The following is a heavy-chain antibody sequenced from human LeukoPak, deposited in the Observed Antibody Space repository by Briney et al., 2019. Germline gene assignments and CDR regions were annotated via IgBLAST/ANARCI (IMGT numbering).Heavy chain of an antibody. D-gene: IGHD2-15*01. Sequence: ASVKVSCKASGYTFTNYPMNWVRQAPGQGLEWMGWINTNTGNPTYAQGFTARFVFSWDTSVNTAYLQINSLKPEDTAVYFCARDMYCSGGRCYSRVGYWGQGTVVTVAS. CDR1: GYTFTNYP. CDR3: ARDMYCSGGRCYSRVGY. V-gene: IGHV7-4-1*02. J-gene: IGHJ4*02. CDR2: INTNTGNP.